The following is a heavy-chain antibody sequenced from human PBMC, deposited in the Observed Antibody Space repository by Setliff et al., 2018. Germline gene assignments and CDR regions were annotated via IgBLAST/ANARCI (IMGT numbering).Heavy chain of an antibody. CDR3: AGRPQNTPMGPCDY. CDR2: IYTSWST. V-gene: IGHV4-61*09. D-gene: IGHD5-18*01. Sequence: PSETLSLTCTVSGDSISSRRNYWGWFRQPAGKELEWIGQIYTSWSTNYNPSLKSRVTISLDTSKNQFSLSLTSVTAADTAIYYCAGRPQNTPMGPCDYWGQGTLVTVSS. J-gene: IGHJ4*02. CDR1: GDSISSRRNY.